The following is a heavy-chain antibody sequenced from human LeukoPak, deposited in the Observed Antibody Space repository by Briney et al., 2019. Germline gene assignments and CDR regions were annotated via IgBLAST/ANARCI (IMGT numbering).Heavy chain of an antibody. CDR2: FDPEDGET. V-gene: IGHV1-24*01. D-gene: IGHD4/OR15-4a*01. Sequence: GASVKVSCKVSGYTLAELSMHWVRQAPGKGLEWMGGFDPEDGETIYAQKFQGRVTMTEDTSTDTAYMELSSLRSEDTAVYYCATDSVLGQAFDIWGQGTMVTVSS. J-gene: IGHJ3*02. CDR1: GYTLAELS. CDR3: ATDSVLGQAFDI.